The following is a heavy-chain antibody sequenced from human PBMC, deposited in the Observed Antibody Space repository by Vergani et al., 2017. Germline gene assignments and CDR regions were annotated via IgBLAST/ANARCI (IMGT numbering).Heavy chain of an antibody. V-gene: IGHV3-48*03. CDR3: ARDRTLLYFDY. J-gene: IGHJ4*02. D-gene: IGHD1-26*01. CDR1: GFTFSSYE. CDR2: ISSSGSTI. Sequence: EVQLVESGGGLVQPGGSLRLSCAASGFTFSSYEMNWVRQAPGKGLEWVSYISSSGSTIYYADSVKGRFTISRDNATNSLYLQMNSLRAEETAVYYCARDRTLLYFDYWGQGTLVTVSS.